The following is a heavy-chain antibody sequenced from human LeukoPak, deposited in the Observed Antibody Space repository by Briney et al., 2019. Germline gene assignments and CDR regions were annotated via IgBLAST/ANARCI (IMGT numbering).Heavy chain of an antibody. D-gene: IGHD3-10*01. CDR3: ARDFFYGSGSYYDY. Sequence: GASVKVSCKASGYTFTSYDINWVRQAAGQGLEWMGWMNPNSGNTGYAQKFQGRVTMTRNTSISTAYMEPSSLRSEDTAVYYCARDFFYGSGSYYDYWGQGTLVTVSS. J-gene: IGHJ4*02. CDR1: GYTFTSYD. V-gene: IGHV1-8*01. CDR2: MNPNSGNT.